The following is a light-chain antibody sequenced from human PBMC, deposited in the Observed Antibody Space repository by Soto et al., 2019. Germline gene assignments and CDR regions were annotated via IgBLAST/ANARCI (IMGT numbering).Light chain of an antibody. CDR1: QNVNSW. J-gene: IGKJ3*01. V-gene: IGKV1-5*03. CDR3: QQYNHYPFA. Sequence: DIQMTQSPSTLSASVGDRVTFTCRASQNVNSWLAWYQQKPGTRPKVLIYKASSLATGVPARFSGSGSGTESTLTISSLQPDDFATYFCQQYNHYPFAFGPGTKVEIK. CDR2: KAS.